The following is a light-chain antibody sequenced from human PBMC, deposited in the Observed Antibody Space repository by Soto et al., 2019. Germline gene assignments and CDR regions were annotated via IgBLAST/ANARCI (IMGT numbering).Light chain of an antibody. V-gene: IGKV3-15*01. Sequence: EVVMTQSPSTLPVSPGETATLSCRASQSVGSNLAWYQQKPGQAPRLLIYAASTRATGIPARFSGRGSGTEFTLTISSLQSEDFAVYYCQQYNNWSFGQGTRLEIK. J-gene: IGKJ5*01. CDR1: QSVGSN. CDR3: QQYNNWS. CDR2: AAS.